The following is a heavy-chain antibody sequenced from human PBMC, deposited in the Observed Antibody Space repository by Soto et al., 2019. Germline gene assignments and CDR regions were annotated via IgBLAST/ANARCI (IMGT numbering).Heavy chain of an antibody. Sequence: EVQLVESGGGLVQPGGSLRLSCSASGFTFSSYWMHWVRQAPGKGLVWVSHINNDGSSTIYADSVRGRFTISRDNAKNTLYLEMNGLRAEDTAVYFCARGARYYYMDVWGKGTTVTVSS. J-gene: IGHJ6*03. V-gene: IGHV3-74*01. CDR2: INNDGSST. CDR1: GFTFSSYW. D-gene: IGHD6-6*01. CDR3: ARGARYYYMDV.